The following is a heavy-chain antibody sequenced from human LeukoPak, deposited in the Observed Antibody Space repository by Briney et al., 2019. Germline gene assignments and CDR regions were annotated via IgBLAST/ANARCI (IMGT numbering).Heavy chain of an antibody. J-gene: IGHJ4*02. D-gene: IGHD3-10*01. CDR3: ARTIRGY. CDR2: IKEDGSEK. V-gene: IGHV3-7*01. CDR1: GLTFSTHW. Sequence: PGGSLRLSCAASGLTFSTHWMSWVRQAPGKGLEWVANIKEDGSEKYYVDSVKGRFTISRDNAKNSLYLQMNSLRAEDTAVYYCARTIRGYWGQGTLVTVSS.